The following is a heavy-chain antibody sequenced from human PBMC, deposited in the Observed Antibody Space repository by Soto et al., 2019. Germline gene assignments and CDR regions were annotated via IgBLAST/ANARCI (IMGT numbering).Heavy chain of an antibody. D-gene: IGHD4-17*01. J-gene: IGHJ4*02. Sequence: GGSLRLSCAASGFTFSSYSMNWVRQAPGKGLEWVSSISSSSSYIYYADSVKGRFTISRDNAKNSLYLQMNSLRAEDTAVYYCARSYSAFTTTVTQLFDYWGQGTLVTVSS. CDR1: GFTFSSYS. CDR3: ARSYSAFTTTVTQLFDY. V-gene: IGHV3-21*01. CDR2: ISSSSSYI.